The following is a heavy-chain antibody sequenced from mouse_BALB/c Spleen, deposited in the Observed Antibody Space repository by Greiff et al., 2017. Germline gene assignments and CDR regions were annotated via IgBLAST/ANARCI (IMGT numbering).Heavy chain of an antibody. J-gene: IGHJ2*01. Sequence: EVQLVESGGGLVRPKGSLKLSCAASGFTFNTYAMNWVRQAPGKGLEWVARIRSKSNNYATYYADSVKDRFTISRDDSQSMLYLQMNNLKTEDTAMYYCVRQYYGSSYVQYFDYWGQGTTLTVSS. CDR1: GFTFNTYA. V-gene: IGHV10-1*02. D-gene: IGHD1-1*01. CDR2: IRSKSNNYAT. CDR3: VRQYYGSSYVQYFDY.